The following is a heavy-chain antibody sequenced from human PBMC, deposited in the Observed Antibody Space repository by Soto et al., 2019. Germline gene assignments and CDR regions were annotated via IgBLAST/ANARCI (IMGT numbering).Heavy chain of an antibody. CDR1: GYSISSGYY. CDR2: IYHSGST. J-gene: IGHJ4*02. V-gene: IGHV4-38-2*01. CDR3: ARIDSSGPNWGYFDY. Sequence: SETLSLTCAVSGYSISSGYYWGWIRQPPGKGLEWIGSIYHSGSTYYNPSLKSRVTISVDTSKNQFSLKLSSVTAADTAVYYCARIDSSGPNWGYFDYWGQGTLVTVSS. D-gene: IGHD3-22*01.